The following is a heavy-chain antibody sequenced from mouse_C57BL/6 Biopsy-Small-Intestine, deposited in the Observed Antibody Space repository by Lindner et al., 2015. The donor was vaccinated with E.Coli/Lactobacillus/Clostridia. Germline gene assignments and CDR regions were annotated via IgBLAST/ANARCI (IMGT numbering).Heavy chain of an antibody. Sequence: VQLQESGPELVKPGASVKMSCKASGYTFTDYNMHWVKQSHGKSLDWIGYINPNNGGTSYNQKFKGKATLTINKSSSTAYMELRGLTSEDSAVYYCARAWFAYWGQGDSGHCLC. V-gene: IGHV1-22*01. CDR1: GYTFTDYN. J-gene: IGHJ3*01. CDR2: INPNNGGT. CDR3: ARAWFAY.